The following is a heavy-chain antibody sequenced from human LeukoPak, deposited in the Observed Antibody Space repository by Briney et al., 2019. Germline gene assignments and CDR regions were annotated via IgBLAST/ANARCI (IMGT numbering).Heavy chain of an antibody. CDR2: IYSGGST. Sequence: GGSLRLSCAASGFTVSSNYMSWVRQAPGKGLEWVSVIYSGGSTYYADSVKGRFTISRDNSKNTLYLQMNSLRAEDTAVYYCARFRSGVATLAPDYGHYYYGMDVWGQGTTVTVSS. CDR1: GFTVSSNY. J-gene: IGHJ6*02. CDR3: ARFRSGVATLAPDYGHYYYGMDV. V-gene: IGHV3-53*01. D-gene: IGHD5-12*01.